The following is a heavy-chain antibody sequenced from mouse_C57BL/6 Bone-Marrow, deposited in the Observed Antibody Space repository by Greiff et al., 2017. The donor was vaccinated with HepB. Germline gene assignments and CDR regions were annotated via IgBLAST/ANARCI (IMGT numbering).Heavy chain of an antibody. CDR2: IYPSDSET. Sequence: QVQLQRPGAELVRPGSSVKLSCKASGYTFTSYWMDWVKQRPGQGLEWIGNIYPSDSETHYNQKFKDKATLTVDKSSSTAYMQLSSLTSEDSAVYYCARNGYYVYWYFDVWGTGTTVTVSS. J-gene: IGHJ1*03. CDR1: GYTFTSYW. V-gene: IGHV1-61*01. D-gene: IGHD2-3*01. CDR3: ARNGYYVYWYFDV.